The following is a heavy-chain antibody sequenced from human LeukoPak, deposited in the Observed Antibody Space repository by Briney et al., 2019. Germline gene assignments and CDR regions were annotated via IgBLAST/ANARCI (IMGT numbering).Heavy chain of an antibody. D-gene: IGHD3-10*01. V-gene: IGHV4-4*07. CDR1: GGSISSYY. Sequence: SETLSLTCAVSGGSISSYYWSWVRQPAGKGLEWVGRIYTSGSTNYNPSLKSRVTMSVDTSKNQFSLKVSSVTAADTAVCYCARGPLLWFGEFQYGGYDYWGQGTLVTVSS. CDR3: ARGPLLWFGEFQYGGYDY. CDR2: IYTSGST. J-gene: IGHJ4*02.